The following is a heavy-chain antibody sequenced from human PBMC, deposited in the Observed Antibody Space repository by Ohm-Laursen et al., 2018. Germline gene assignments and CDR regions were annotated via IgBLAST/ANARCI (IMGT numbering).Heavy chain of an antibody. CDR1: GFTFSSYE. V-gene: IGHV3-48*03. Sequence: SLKLSCTASGFTFSSYEMNWVRQAPGKGLEWVSYISSSGSTIHYADSVKGRFTISRDISKNTVYLQMNSLRAEDTAVYYCARDRILAAAYNGMDVWGQGTTVTVSS. J-gene: IGHJ6*02. CDR2: ISSSGSTI. D-gene: IGHD6-13*01. CDR3: ARDRILAAAYNGMDV.